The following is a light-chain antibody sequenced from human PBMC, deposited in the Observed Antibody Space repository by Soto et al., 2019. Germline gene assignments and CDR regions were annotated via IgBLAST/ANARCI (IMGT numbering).Light chain of an antibody. V-gene: IGLV3-21*04. CDR3: QVWDIRSDHPVV. CDR1: NIGINS. Sequence: SYELTQPPSVSVAPGKTARIACGGNNIGINSVHWYQQKPGQAPVVVIYYDSDRPSGIPERFSGSKSGNTAALTISRVEAGDEADYYCQVWDIRSDHPVVFGGGTQLTVL. CDR2: YDS. J-gene: IGLJ2*01.